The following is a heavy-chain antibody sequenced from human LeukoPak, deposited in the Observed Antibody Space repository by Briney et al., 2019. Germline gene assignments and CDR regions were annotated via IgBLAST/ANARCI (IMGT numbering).Heavy chain of an antibody. Sequence: GGSLRLSCAASGFTFNSYWMTWVRQAPGKGLEWVADIKQDGSDKYFAGSVKGRFTISRDNAKNSLYLQMNSLRAEDTAVYFCARYNSAWKTDDYWGQGTLVTVSS. D-gene: IGHD6-19*01. CDR2: IKQDGSDK. J-gene: IGHJ4*02. CDR3: ARYNSAWKTDDY. CDR1: GFTFNSYW. V-gene: IGHV3-7*03.